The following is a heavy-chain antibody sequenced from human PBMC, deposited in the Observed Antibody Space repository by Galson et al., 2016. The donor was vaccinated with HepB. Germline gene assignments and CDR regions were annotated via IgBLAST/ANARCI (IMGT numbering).Heavy chain of an antibody. J-gene: IGHJ4*02. CDR2: IYHSGTT. D-gene: IGHD2-2*01. Sequence: SETLSLTYAVSGYSIRSEYYWGWIRQSPGKGLEWIGNIYHSGTTYYNPSLRSRVSMSVDTSQNQFSLRLNSVTAADTAVYFCARDLTSTSCFDYWGQGILVTVSS. CDR3: ARDLTSTSCFDY. V-gene: IGHV4-38-2*02. CDR1: GYSIRSEYY.